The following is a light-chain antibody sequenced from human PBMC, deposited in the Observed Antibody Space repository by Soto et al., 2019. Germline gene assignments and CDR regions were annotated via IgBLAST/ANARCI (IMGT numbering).Light chain of an antibody. CDR3: KQYNSYHRT. CDR2: DAS. CDR1: QSISRW. Sequence: DVQMTQSPSTLSASVGDRVTSTCLSSQSISRWLAWYQQIPGKAPKLLIYDASTLESGATSMLRGSGSRTEFTLTISSLKPDDFATYYCKQYNSYHRTFGQATKVEV. V-gene: IGKV1-5*01. J-gene: IGKJ1*01.